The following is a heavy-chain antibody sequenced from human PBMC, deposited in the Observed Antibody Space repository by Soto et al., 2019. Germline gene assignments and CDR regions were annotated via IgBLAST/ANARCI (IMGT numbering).Heavy chain of an antibody. CDR1: GYTFTTYG. CDR2: ISAYSGNT. Sequence: ASVKVSCKASGYTFTTYGISWVRQAPGQGLEWMGWISAYSGNTNSAQKYQGRVTMTTDTSTSTAYMELRSLRSDDTAVYYCAREGYYDVLTGPDYWGQGTLVTAPQ. V-gene: IGHV1-18*01. J-gene: IGHJ4*02. CDR3: AREGYYDVLTGPDY. D-gene: IGHD3-9*01.